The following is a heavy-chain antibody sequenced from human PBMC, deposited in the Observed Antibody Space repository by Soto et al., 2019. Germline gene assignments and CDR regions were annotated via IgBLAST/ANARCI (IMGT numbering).Heavy chain of an antibody. D-gene: IGHD3-22*01. CDR3: ARGLNGYSYNAYFDY. CDR2: INAGNGNT. V-gene: IGHV1-3*05. Sequence: QVQLVQSGAEEKKPGASVKVSCKASGYTFISYAMHWVRQAPGQRLEWMGWINAGNGNTKYSQKFQGRVTITRDTSASTAYMELSSLRSEDTAVYYCARGLNGYSYNAYFDYWGHGTLVTVSS. CDR1: GYTFISYA. J-gene: IGHJ4*01.